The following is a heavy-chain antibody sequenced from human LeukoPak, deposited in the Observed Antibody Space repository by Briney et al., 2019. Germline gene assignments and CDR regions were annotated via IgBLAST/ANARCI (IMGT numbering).Heavy chain of an antibody. Sequence: PGGSLRLSCSGSGFAFSGFAMGWVRQAPGKGLEWVSAISGSGGSTYYADSVKGRFTISRDNSKNTLYLQMNSLRAEDTAVYYCARLWAHSSGWYSPYFDYWGQGTLVTVSS. D-gene: IGHD6-19*01. J-gene: IGHJ4*02. CDR2: ISGSGGST. V-gene: IGHV3-23*01. CDR1: GFAFSGFA. CDR3: ARLWAHSSGWYSPYFDY.